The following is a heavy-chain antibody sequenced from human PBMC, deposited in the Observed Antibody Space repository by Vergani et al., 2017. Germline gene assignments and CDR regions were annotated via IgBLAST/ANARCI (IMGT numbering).Heavy chain of an antibody. D-gene: IGHD5-18*01. V-gene: IGHV4-61*01. CDR3: AGVGPWKDTARIY. J-gene: IGHJ4*02. CDR2: IYYSGST. Sequence: QVQLQESGPGLVTPSETLSLTCTVSGGSVSSGSYYWSWIRQPPGKGLEWIGYIYYSGSTNYNPSLKSRVTISVDPSKNQFSLKLSSVTAADTAGYYCAGVGPWKDTARIYWGQGTLVTVAS. CDR1: GGSVSSGSYY.